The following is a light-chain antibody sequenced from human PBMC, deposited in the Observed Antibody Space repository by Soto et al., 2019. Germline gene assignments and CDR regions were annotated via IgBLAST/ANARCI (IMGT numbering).Light chain of an antibody. Sequence: NFMLTQPHSVSESPGKTVTISCTRSSGSIANNYVQWYQQRPGSSPTTVIYEDNQRPSGVPHRFSGSIDSSSNSASLIISGLKTEDEADYYCQSYDSSSVVFGGGTKLTVL. CDR3: QSYDSSSVV. J-gene: IGLJ2*01. V-gene: IGLV6-57*01. CDR2: EDN. CDR1: SGSIANNY.